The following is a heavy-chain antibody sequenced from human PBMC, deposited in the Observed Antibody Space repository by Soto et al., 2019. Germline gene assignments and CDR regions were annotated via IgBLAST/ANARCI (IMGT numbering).Heavy chain of an antibody. V-gene: IGHV1-58*02. CDR3: AADPYCGGDCYFDY. D-gene: IGHD2-21*02. CDR1: GFTFFTSA. J-gene: IGHJ4*02. CDR2: IVVGSGNT. Sequence: SVKVSCKASGFTFFTSAIQWVRQARGQRLEWMGWIVVGSGNTNYAQKFQERVTITRDMSTNTAYMELTSLRSEDTAVYYCAADPYCGGDCYFDYWGQGTMVTVS.